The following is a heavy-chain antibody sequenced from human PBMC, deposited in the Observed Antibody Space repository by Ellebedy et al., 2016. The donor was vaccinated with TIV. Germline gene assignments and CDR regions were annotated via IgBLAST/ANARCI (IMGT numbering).Heavy chain of an antibody. CDR1: GGSFSDYY. V-gene: IGHV4-34*01. Sequence: SETLSLTXAVYGGSFSDYYWTWIRQPPGKGLEWIGEISHSGTTNYNPSLKSRVTISVETSKSQFSLKLSSVTAADTTVYYCARGGGHRAYDYWGQGTLVTVSS. D-gene: IGHD3-16*01. CDR3: ARGGGHRAYDY. CDR2: ISHSGTT. J-gene: IGHJ4*02.